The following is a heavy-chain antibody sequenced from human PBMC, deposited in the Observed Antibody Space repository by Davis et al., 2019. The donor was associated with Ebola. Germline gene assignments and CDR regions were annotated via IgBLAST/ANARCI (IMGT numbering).Heavy chain of an antibody. V-gene: IGHV4-34*01. J-gene: IGHJ4*02. CDR1: GGSFSAYY. CDR2: IYHTGDT. Sequence: MPSETLSLTCAVDGGSFSAYYWSWIRQPPGKGLEWIGEIYHTGDTNYNPSLKSRVTISVDTSKNQFFLKLTSVTAADTAVFYCARGQGPLYFCGADYAPGGLLDFWGQGILVTVAS. CDR3: ARGQGPLYFCGADYAPGGLLDF. D-gene: IGHD2-21*02.